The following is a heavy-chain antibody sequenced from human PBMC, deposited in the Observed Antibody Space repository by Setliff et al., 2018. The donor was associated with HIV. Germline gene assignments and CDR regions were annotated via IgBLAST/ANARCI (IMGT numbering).Heavy chain of an antibody. CDR1: GVSISTTDYY. Sequence: ETLSLTCYVSGVSISTTDYYWARIRQPPGKGLEGIGSISYTEGAFDNASFESRVTMSVDSSKNHFSLKMTSVTAADTAVYFCARASPDRVATFFDFWGQGTLVTVSS. D-gene: IGHD5-12*01. J-gene: IGHJ4*02. V-gene: IGHV4-39*07. CDR3: ARASPDRVATFFDF. CDR2: ISYTEGA.